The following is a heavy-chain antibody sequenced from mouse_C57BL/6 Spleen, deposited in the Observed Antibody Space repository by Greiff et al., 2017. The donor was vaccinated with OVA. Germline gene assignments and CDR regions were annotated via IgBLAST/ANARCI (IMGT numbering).Heavy chain of an antibody. CDR3: AYGSSYYYAMDY. CDR2: IHPNSGST. D-gene: IGHD1-1*01. J-gene: IGHJ4*01. V-gene: IGHV1-64*01. CDR1: GYTFTSYW. Sequence: VQLQQPGAELVKPGASVKLSCKASGYTFTSYWMHWVKQRPGQGLEWIGMIHPNSGSTKYNEKFKSKATLTVDKSSTTAYMQLSSLTSEDSAVYYCAYGSSYYYAMDYWGQGTSVTVSS.